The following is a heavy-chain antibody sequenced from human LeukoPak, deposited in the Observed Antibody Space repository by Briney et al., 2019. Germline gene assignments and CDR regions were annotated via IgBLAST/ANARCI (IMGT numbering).Heavy chain of an antibody. CDR1: GYTFTSNY. CDR3: ARGGSTGPHWFDP. J-gene: IGHJ5*02. CDR2: NNPNGGST. Sequence: ASVKVSCKSSGYTFTSNYMHWVRQAPGQGLEWKGINNPNGGSTNYAQKFKGRVTLTRDMSTSTVYMELSSLRSEDTAVYYCARGGSTGPHWFDPWGQGTLVTVSS. V-gene: IGHV1-46*01. D-gene: IGHD2-8*02.